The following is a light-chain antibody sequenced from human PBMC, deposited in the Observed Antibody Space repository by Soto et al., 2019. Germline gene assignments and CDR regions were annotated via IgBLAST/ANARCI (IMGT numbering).Light chain of an antibody. CDR2: ATS. CDR3: QQYGDWPLT. Sequence: EIVVTQSPATLSVSPGERATLSCRASQSVGNNFAWYQQKHGQALRLLIFATSTRATGVPARFSGSGSGTEFTLTVSSLQSEDFAVYYCQQYGDWPLTFGGGAKVAIE. V-gene: IGKV3-15*01. J-gene: IGKJ4*01. CDR1: QSVGNN.